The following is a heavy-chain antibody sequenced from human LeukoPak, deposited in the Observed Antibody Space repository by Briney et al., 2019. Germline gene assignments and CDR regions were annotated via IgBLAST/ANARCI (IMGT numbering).Heavy chain of an antibody. CDR2: IWSDGSNK. CDR3: ARVEKIRDIVVVVAAFLDP. D-gene: IGHD2-15*01. Sequence: GGSLRLSCAASGFTFSKYDMHWVRQAPGKGLEWVAFIWSDGSNKYYADSVKGRFTISRDNAKNSLYLQMNSLRAEDTAVYYCARVEKIRDIVVVVAAFLDPWGQGTLVTVSS. V-gene: IGHV3-33*01. CDR1: GFTFSKYD. J-gene: IGHJ5*02.